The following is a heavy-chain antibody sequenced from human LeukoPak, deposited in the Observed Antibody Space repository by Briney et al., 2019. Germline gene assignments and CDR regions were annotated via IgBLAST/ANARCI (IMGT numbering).Heavy chain of an antibody. CDR1: GGSISSSSYY. CDR2: IYYSGST. CDR3: ARSPHYFDY. V-gene: IGHV4-39*07. J-gene: IGHJ4*02. Sequence: PSETLSLTCTVSGGSISSSSYYWGWIRQPPGKGLEWIGSIYYSGSTNYNPSLKSRVTISVDTSKNQFSLKLSSVTAADTAVYYCARSPHYFDYWGQGTLVTVSS.